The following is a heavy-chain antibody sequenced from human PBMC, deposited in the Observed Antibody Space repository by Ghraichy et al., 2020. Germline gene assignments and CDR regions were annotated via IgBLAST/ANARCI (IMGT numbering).Heavy chain of an antibody. CDR3: ARDRVPGNSWSGTELVY. CDR1: GYTFANYG. J-gene: IGHJ4*02. V-gene: IGHV3-33*01. D-gene: IGHD3-3*01. Sequence: GSLRLSCAASGYTFANYGIHWVRQAPGKGLEWVAHIWHDGYYKYYADSVKGRFTISRDTSKDTVDLQMNSLRAEDTAIYYCARDRVPGNSWSGTELVYWGQGTPVTVSS. CDR2: IWHDGYYK.